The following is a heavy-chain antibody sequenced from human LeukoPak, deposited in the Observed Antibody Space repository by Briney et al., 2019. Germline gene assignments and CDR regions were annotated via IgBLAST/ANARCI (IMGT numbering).Heavy chain of an antibody. CDR3: ATASYYYYYMDV. J-gene: IGHJ6*03. Sequence: GASVKVSCKASGYTFTSYDINWVRQATGQGLEWMGGFDPEDGETIYAQKFQGRVTMTEDTSTDTAYMELSSLRSEDTAVYYCATASYYYYYMDVWGKGTTVTVSS. CDR1: GYTFTSYD. V-gene: IGHV1-24*01. CDR2: FDPEDGET.